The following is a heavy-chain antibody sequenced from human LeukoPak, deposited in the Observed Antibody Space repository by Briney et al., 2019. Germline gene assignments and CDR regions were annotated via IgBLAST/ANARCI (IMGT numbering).Heavy chain of an antibody. CDR2: IYHSGST. V-gene: IGHV4-4*02. CDR1: GGSISSSNW. CDR3: AREGAYYYYYGMDV. J-gene: IGHJ6*02. Sequence: SETLSLTCAVSGGSISSSNWWSWVRQPPGKGLEWIGEIYHSGSTNYNPSLKSRVTISVDKSKNQFSLKLSSVTAADTAVYYCAREGAYYYYYGMDVWGQGTTVTVSS.